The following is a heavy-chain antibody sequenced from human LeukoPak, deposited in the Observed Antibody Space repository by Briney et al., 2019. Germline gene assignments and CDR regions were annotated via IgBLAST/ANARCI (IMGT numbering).Heavy chain of an antibody. V-gene: IGHV3-48*01. Sequence: GGSLRLSCAASGFTFSNYNINWVRQAPGKGLEWVSYISDNTGTIYYADSVQGRFTISRDNAKNSLFLQMNSLRAEDTAVYYCARVGYSSSFDLWGQGTLVTVSS. CDR3: ARVGYSSSFDL. D-gene: IGHD6-13*01. CDR2: ISDNTGTI. J-gene: IGHJ4*02. CDR1: GFTFSNYN.